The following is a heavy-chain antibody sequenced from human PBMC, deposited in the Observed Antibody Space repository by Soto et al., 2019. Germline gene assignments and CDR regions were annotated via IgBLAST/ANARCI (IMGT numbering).Heavy chain of an antibody. J-gene: IGHJ4*02. Sequence: SETLSLTCAVYGGSFSGYYWSWIRQPPGKGLEWIGEINHSGSTNYNPSLKSRVTISVDTSKNQFSLKLSSVTAADTAVYYCARGPDSSSSIDYWGQGTLVTVS. CDR3: ARGPDSSSSIDY. D-gene: IGHD6-6*01. CDR1: GGSFSGYY. V-gene: IGHV4-34*01. CDR2: INHSGST.